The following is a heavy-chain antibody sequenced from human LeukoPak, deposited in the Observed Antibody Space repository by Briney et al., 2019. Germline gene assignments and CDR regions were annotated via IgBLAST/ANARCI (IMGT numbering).Heavy chain of an antibody. D-gene: IGHD5-18*01. CDR1: GGSLSSYY. V-gene: IGHV4-59*01. CDR3: ARDRRGYSYGYDY. Sequence: PSETLSLTCTVSGGSLSSYYWSWIRQPPGKGLEWIGYIYYSGSTNYNPSLRSRVTISVDTSKNQFSLKLSSVTAADTAVYYCARDRRGYSYGYDYWGQGTLVTVSS. J-gene: IGHJ4*02. CDR2: IYYSGST.